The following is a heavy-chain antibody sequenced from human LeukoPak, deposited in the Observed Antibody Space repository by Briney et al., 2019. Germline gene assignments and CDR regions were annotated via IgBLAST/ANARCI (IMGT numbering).Heavy chain of an antibody. D-gene: IGHD6-6*01. V-gene: IGHV3-30*04. J-gene: IGHJ4*02. CDR2: ISYDGSNK. Sequence: PGRSLRLSCAASGFTFSSYAMHWVRQAPGKGLEWVAVISYDGSNKYYVDSVKGRFTISRDNSKNTLYLQMNSLRAEDTAVYYCASTSDGKHLYYFDYWGQGTLVTVSS. CDR3: ASTSDGKHLYYFDY. CDR1: GFTFSSYA.